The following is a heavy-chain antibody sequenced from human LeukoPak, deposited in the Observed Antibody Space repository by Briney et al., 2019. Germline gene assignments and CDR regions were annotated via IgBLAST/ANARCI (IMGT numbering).Heavy chain of an antibody. V-gene: IGHV1-2*06. J-gene: IGHJ4*02. CDR2: INPNSGGT. CDR1: GYTFTGYY. D-gene: IGHD3-3*01. CDR3: AREGDFWSGSDY. Sequence: ASVKVSCKASGYTFTGYYMHWVQQAPGQGLEWMGRINPNSGGTNYAQKFQGRVTMTRDTSISTAYMELSRLRSDDTAVYYCAREGDFWSGSDYWGQGTLVTVSS.